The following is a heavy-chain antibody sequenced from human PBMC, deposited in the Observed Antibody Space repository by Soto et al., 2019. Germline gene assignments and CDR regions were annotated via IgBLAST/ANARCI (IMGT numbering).Heavy chain of an antibody. CDR2: IYYSGRT. Sequence: PSETLSLTCSVSGGSIGSGTYYWSWIRQHPGKGLEWIGYIYYSGRTYYNPSLKSRVTISLDTSKKHFSLNLRSVTAADTAVYYCAWGNSKSWFDPWRPGTLVTVSS. V-gene: IGHV4-31*03. CDR3: AWGNSKSWFDP. J-gene: IGHJ5*02. CDR1: GGSIGSGTYY. D-gene: IGHD1-1*01.